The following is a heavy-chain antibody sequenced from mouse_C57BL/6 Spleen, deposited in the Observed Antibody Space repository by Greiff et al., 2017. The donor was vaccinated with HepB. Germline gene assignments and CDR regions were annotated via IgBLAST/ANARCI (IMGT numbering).Heavy chain of an antibody. V-gene: IGHV1-53*01. CDR1: GYTFTSYW. D-gene: IGHD2-4*01. CDR2: INPTNGGT. Sequence: QVQLQQSGTELVKPGASVKLSCKASGYTFTSYWMHWVKQRPGQGLEWIGNINPTNGGTNYNEKFKSKATLTVDKSSSTAYMQLSRLTSEDSAVYYCARWTYYDYDAYAMDYWGQGTSVTVSS. J-gene: IGHJ4*01. CDR3: ARWTYYDYDAYAMDY.